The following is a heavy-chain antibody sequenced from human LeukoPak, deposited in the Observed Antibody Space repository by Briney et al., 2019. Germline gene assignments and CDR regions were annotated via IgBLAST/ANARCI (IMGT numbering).Heavy chain of an antibody. Sequence: PSETLSLTCTVSGGSISSSSYYWGWIRQPPGKGLEWIGSIYYSGSTYYNPSLKSRVTISVDTSKNQFSLKLSSVTAADTAVYYCARQSGGSSWDSRPNWFDSWGQGTLVTVSS. V-gene: IGHV4-39*01. CDR3: ARQSGGSSWDSRPNWFDS. CDR2: IYYSGST. J-gene: IGHJ5*01. CDR1: GGSISSSSYY. D-gene: IGHD6-13*01.